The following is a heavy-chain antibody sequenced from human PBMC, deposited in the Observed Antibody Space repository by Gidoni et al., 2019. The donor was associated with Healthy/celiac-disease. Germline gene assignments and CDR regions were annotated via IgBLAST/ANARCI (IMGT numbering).Heavy chain of an antibody. CDR1: GFTFGDYA. CDR3: TRGIDDGSGSYYFDY. CDR2: IRSKSYGGTT. Sequence: EVQLVESGGGLVQPGRSLRISCTASGFTFGDYAMSWFRQAPGKGLEWVGFIRSKSYGGTTEYAASVKGRFTISRDDSKSIAYLQMNSLKTEDTAVYYCTRGIDDGSGSYYFDYWGQGTLVTVSS. D-gene: IGHD3-10*01. J-gene: IGHJ4*02. V-gene: IGHV3-49*03.